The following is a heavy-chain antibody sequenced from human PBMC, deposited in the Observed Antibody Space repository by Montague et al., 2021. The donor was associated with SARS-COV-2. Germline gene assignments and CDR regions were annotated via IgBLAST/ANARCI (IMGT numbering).Heavy chain of an antibody. D-gene: IGHD6-19*01. CDR1: GDSISNYY. CDR2: LYTSGTT. Sequence: SETLSLTCTVSGDSISNYYWTWIRQSAGKGLEWIGRLYTSGTTKYNPSLKSRVTISVDTSKNQFSLNVTSVTAADTAIYYCAREYGYCCGWHYYYGMDVWGQGATVTVS. CDR3: AREYGYCCGWHYYYGMDV. J-gene: IGHJ6*02. V-gene: IGHV4-4*07.